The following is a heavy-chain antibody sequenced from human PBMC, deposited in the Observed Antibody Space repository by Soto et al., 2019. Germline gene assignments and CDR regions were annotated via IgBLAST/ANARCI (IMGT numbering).Heavy chain of an antibody. D-gene: IGHD3-16*01. V-gene: IGHV3-23*01. CDR1: GFTFNKYA. Sequence: GGSLRLSCVASGFTFNKYALAWVRQAPGKGLEWVSAISGSGASTYDADSVKGRFTISRDNSNNTLYLQMNSLRAEDTAVYYCAKTRGVTPVITSFVHWGQGTPVTVS. CDR3: AKTRGVTPVITSFVH. J-gene: IGHJ4*02. CDR2: ISGSGAST.